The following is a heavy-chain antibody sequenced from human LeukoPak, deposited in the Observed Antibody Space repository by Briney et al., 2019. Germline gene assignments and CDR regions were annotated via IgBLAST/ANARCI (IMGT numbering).Heavy chain of an antibody. CDR3: ARRGWLQLPRPPNWFDR. Sequence: PSETLSLTCTVYGDSISSYYWSWVRQPPGKGLEWIGPIYYSGSTNYDPSLKSRVTISGDKSKNQFSLELSSVSAADTAVYYCARRGWLQLPRPPNWFDRWGQGALVTFAS. CDR2: IYYSGST. J-gene: IGHJ5*02. D-gene: IGHD5-24*01. CDR1: GDSISSYY. V-gene: IGHV4-59*12.